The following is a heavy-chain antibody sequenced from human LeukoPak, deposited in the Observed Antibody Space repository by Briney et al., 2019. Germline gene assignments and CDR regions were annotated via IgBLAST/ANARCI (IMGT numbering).Heavy chain of an antibody. V-gene: IGHV3-30*02. Sequence: PGGPLRLSCAASGFTFSSYGMHWVRQAPGKGLEWVAFIRYDGSNKYYADSVKGRFTISRDNSKNTLYLQMNSLRAEDTAVYYCARDYDFWSGFVGYWGQGTLVTVSS. CDR1: GFTFSSYG. CDR2: IRYDGSNK. CDR3: ARDYDFWSGFVGY. J-gene: IGHJ4*02. D-gene: IGHD3-3*01.